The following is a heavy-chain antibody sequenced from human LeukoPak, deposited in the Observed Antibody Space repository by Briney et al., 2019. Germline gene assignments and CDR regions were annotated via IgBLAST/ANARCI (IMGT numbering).Heavy chain of an antibody. CDR1: GYTFTSYA. V-gene: IGHV7-4-1*02. CDR3: ARSNNDGDYLGVGFDY. CDR2: INTNTGNP. Sequence: GASVTVSFKTSGYTFTSYAMNWVRQAPGQGLEWMGWINTNTGNPTYARGFTGRSVFSLDTSVSTAYLQISSLKAEDTAVYYCARSNNDGDYLGVGFDYWGQGTLVTVSS. D-gene: IGHD4-17*01. J-gene: IGHJ4*02.